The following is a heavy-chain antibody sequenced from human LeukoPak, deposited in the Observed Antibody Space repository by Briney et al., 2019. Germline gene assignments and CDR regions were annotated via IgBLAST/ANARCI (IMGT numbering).Heavy chain of an antibody. Sequence: SETLSLTCSVSGVSISSGSNYWGWIRQPPGKTLEWIGSIYSSGSTYYNPSLKSRVIILFDTAKNHFSLNLSSVTAADMAVYYRARSDGYGLIGIWGQGTMVTVSS. CDR1: GVSISSGSNY. J-gene: IGHJ3*02. D-gene: IGHD3-10*01. CDR3: ARSDGYGLIGI. V-gene: IGHV4-39*07. CDR2: IYSSGST.